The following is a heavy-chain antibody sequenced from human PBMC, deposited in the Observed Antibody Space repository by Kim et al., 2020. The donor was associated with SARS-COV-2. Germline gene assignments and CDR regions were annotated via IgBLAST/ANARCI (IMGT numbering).Heavy chain of an antibody. J-gene: IGHJ4*02. Sequence: GGSLRLSCSVSGFTFDDYAMHWVRQVPGKGLEWVAGISWNSGRTAYAESVKGRFTISKDSAKNSLYLEMNSLRIEDSASYYCAKDVGSLIVAVLTSWGQGTLVSVSS. CDR3: AKDVGSLIVAVLTS. D-gene: IGHD3-22*01. CDR1: GFTFDDYA. V-gene: IGHV3-9*01. CDR2: ISWNSGRT.